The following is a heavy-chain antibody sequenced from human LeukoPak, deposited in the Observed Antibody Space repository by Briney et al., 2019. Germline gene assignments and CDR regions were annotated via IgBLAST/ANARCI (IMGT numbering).Heavy chain of an antibody. Sequence: GGSLRLSCAASGFTFSSYWMHWVRQAPGKGLVWVSRINSDGCSTSYADSVKGRFTISRDNAKNTLYLQMNSLRAEDTAVYYCVRLDSSGWYDYWGQGTLVTVSS. CDR1: GFTFSSYW. CDR3: VRLDSSGWYDY. V-gene: IGHV3-74*01. CDR2: INSDGCST. J-gene: IGHJ4*02. D-gene: IGHD6-19*01.